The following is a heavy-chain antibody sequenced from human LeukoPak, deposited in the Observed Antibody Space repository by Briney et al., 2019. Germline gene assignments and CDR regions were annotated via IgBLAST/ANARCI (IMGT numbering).Heavy chain of an antibody. CDR3: AAPRGYYGSGSNYYYYMDV. V-gene: IGHV1-58*01. CDR2: IVVGSGNT. Sequence: SVKVSCKASGFTFTSSAVQWARQARGQRLEWIGWIVVGSGNTNYAQKFQERVTITRDRSTSTAYMELSSLRSEDTAVYYCAAPRGYYGSGSNYYYYMDVWGKGTTVTVSS. D-gene: IGHD3-10*01. CDR1: GFTFTSSA. J-gene: IGHJ6*03.